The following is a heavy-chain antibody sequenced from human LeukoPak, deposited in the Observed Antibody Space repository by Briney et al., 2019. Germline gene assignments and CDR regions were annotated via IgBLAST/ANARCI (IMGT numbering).Heavy chain of an antibody. D-gene: IGHD3-3*01. Sequence: SETLSLTCTVSSGSIGSSSNYWGWIRQPPGKGLEWIGSIYQSGSGSSYYNPSLKSRVTISGDTSKNQFFLRLSSVTAADTAVYYCASTLRFLPYRRFDYWGQGTLVTVPS. CDR3: ASTLRFLPYRRFDY. CDR2: IYQSGSGSS. V-gene: IGHV4-39*01. CDR1: SGSIGSSSNY. J-gene: IGHJ4*02.